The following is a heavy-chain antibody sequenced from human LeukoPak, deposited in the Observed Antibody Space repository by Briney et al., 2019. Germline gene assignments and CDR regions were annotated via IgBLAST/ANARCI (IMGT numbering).Heavy chain of an antibody. CDR3: ARETIAVAVNNWFDP. V-gene: IGHV3-30-3*01. Sequence: GGSLRLSCAASGFTFSSYAMHWVRQAPGKGLEWVAVISYDRSNKYYADSVKGRFTISRDNSKNTLYLQMNSLRAEDTAVYYCARETIAVAVNNWFDPWGQGTLVTVSS. J-gene: IGHJ5*02. CDR2: ISYDRSNK. CDR1: GFTFSSYA. D-gene: IGHD6-19*01.